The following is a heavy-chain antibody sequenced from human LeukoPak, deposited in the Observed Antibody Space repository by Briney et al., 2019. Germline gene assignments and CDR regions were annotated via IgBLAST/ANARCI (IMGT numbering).Heavy chain of an antibody. Sequence: PGGSPRLSCAASGFTFSRSAMTWVRQGPGTGLELVASIIDSGGATYYADSVKGRFTISRDNSKNTLYLQMNSLRAEDTAFYYCAKDGLYYDGSEHVYYFDSWGQGTLVTVSS. CDR2: IIDSGGAT. D-gene: IGHD3-22*01. CDR3: AKDGLYYDGSEHVYYFDS. V-gene: IGHV3-23*01. J-gene: IGHJ4*02. CDR1: GFTFSRSA.